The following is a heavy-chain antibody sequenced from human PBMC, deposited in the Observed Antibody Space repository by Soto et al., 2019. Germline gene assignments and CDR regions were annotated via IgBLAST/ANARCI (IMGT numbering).Heavy chain of an antibody. Sequence: QVQLVQSGAEVKKPGASVKVSCKASGYTFTSYGISWVRQAPGQGLEWMGWISAYNGNTNYAQKLQGRVTMTTDTSTSTDYMELRSLRSDDTAVYYWARDGLLGYCSGGSCGIYWGQGTLVTVSS. D-gene: IGHD2-15*01. V-gene: IGHV1-18*01. CDR2: ISAYNGNT. CDR1: GYTFTSYG. CDR3: ARDGLLGYCSGGSCGIY. J-gene: IGHJ4*02.